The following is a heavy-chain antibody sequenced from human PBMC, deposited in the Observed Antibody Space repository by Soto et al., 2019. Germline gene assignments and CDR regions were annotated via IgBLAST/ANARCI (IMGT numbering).Heavy chain of an antibody. CDR2: IYYSGST. CDR3: ARLEMGRGGTPDIVATSLDD. V-gene: IGHV4-59*01. D-gene: IGHD5-12*01. CDR1: GVSIISYY. Sequence: SETLSLTCTVSGVSIISYYWSWIRQPPWKGLEWIGYIYYSGSTNYNPSLKSRVTISVDTSKNQFSLKLSSVTAADTAVYYCARLEMGRGGTPDIVATSLDDWGQGTLVTVS. J-gene: IGHJ4*02.